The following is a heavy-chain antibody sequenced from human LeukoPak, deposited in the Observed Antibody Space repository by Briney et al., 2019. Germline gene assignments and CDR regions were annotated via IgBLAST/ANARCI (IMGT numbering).Heavy chain of an antibody. J-gene: IGHJ6*03. Sequence: ASVKVSCKASGYTFTSYFMHWVRQAPGQGLEWMGIINPSGGSTSYAQKFQGRVTMTRDTSISTAYMELRSLRSDDTAVYYCASLGTTYMDVWGKGTTVTVSS. CDR1: GYTFTSYF. CDR2: INPSGGST. V-gene: IGHV1-46*01. CDR3: ASLGTTYMDV. D-gene: IGHD1-1*01.